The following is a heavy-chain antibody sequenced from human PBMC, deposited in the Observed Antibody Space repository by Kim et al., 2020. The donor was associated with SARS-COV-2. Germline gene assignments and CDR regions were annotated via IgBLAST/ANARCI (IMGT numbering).Heavy chain of an antibody. CDR1: GGTFSSYA. CDR3: ARQGSYYGSGSYDWRADY. V-gene: IGHV1-69*13. J-gene: IGHJ4*02. CDR2: IIPIFGTA. Sequence: SVKVSCKASGGTFSSYAISWVRQAPGQGLEWMGGIIPIFGTANYAQKFQGRVTITADESTSTAYMELSSLRSEDTAVYYCARQGSYYGSGSYDWRADYWGQGTLVTVSS. D-gene: IGHD3-10*01.